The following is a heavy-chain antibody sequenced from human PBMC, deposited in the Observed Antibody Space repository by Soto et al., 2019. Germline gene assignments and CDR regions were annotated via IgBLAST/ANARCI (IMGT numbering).Heavy chain of an antibody. CDR3: ARAGSTAYFDY. V-gene: IGHV3-21*01. J-gene: IGHJ4*02. CDR2: ISSSSSYI. CDR1: GFTFSSYS. D-gene: IGHD6-13*01. Sequence: GGSLRLSCAASGFTFSSYSMNWVRQAPGKGLEWVSSISSSSSYIYYADSVKGRFTISRDNAKNSLYLQMNSLRAEDTAVYYCARAGSTAYFDYWGQGTLVTVSS.